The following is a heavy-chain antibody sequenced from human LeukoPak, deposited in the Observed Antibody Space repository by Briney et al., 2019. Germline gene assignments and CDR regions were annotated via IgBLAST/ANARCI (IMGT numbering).Heavy chain of an antibody. CDR3: AKDRRAGPYYFDY. D-gene: IGHD6-13*01. CDR1: GFTVSSNY. V-gene: IGHV3-53*01. Sequence: GGSLRLSCAASGFTVSSNYMCWVRQAPGKGLEWVSVIYSGGSTYYADSVKGRFTISRDNSKNTLYLQMNSLRAEDTAVYYCAKDRRAGPYYFDYWGQGTLVTVSS. CDR2: IYSGGST. J-gene: IGHJ4*02.